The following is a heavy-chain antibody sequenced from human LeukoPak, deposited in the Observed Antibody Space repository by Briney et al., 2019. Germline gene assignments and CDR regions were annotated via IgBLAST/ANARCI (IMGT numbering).Heavy chain of an antibody. V-gene: IGHV1-69*04. CDR1: GGTFISYT. Sequence: GASVKVSFKASGGTFISYTISGVRQAPGQGLEWMGSIIPILGIANFAQKVQGRVTITADKSTSTAYLELSSLRSEDTAVYYCAREVAGSYYFDYWGQGTLVTVSS. CDR3: AREVAGSYYFDY. D-gene: IGHD6-19*01. J-gene: IGHJ4*02. CDR2: IIPILGIA.